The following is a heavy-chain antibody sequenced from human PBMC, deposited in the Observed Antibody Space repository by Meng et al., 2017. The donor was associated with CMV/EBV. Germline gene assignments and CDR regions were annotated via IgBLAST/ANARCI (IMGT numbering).Heavy chain of an antibody. V-gene: IGHV4-39*07. J-gene: IGHJ4*02. CDR1: GGSISSSSYY. Sequence: SETLSLTCTVSGGSISSSSYYWGWIRQPPGKGLEWIGSIYYSGSTYYNPSLKSRVTISVDTSKNQFSLKLSSVTAADMAVYYCARDPPGESYYFDYWGQGTLVTVSS. CDR2: IYYSGST. D-gene: IGHD4-17*01. CDR3: ARDPPGESYYFDY.